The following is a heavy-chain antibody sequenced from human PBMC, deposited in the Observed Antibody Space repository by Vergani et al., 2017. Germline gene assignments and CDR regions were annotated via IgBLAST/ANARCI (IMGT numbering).Heavy chain of an antibody. CDR1: GYTFTGYY. J-gene: IGHJ4*02. Sequence: QVQLVQSGAEVKKPGASVKVSCKASGYTFTGYYMHWVRQAPGQGLEWMGWINPNSGGTNYAHKFQGWVTMTRDTSISTAYMELSRLRSDDTAVYYCAREGGYCSSTSCYHFDYWGQGTLVTVSS. D-gene: IGHD2-2*01. CDR2: INPNSGGT. V-gene: IGHV1-2*04. CDR3: AREGGYCSSTSCYHFDY.